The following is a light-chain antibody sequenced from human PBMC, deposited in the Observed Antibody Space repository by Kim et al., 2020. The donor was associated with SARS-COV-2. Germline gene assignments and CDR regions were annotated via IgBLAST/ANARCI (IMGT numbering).Light chain of an antibody. J-gene: IGKJ1*01. CDR2: DAS. CDR3: QQYNTYSWT. CDR1: QSISSL. V-gene: IGKV1-5*01. Sequence: SASVGDRVTITCRASQSISSLLAWYQRKPGKAPKLLIYDASNLESGVPSRFSGSGSGTEFTLTISSLQPDDFASYYCQQYNTYSWTFGQGTKLEI.